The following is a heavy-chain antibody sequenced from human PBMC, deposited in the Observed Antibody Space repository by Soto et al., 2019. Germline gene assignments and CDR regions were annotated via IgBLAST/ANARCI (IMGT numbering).Heavy chain of an antibody. CDR3: AGRNGYYSGIDN. CDR2: VNHSGDI. CDR1: GGSFSGYY. Sequence: QVQLPQSGAGQLEPSETLSLTRVVSGGSFSGYYWCWIRQPPGKVLEWFGEVNHSGDIDYNPSLKSRVTISVDTSKNQFSLKLSSVTAAYTAVYSCAGRNGYYSGIDNWGQATLVTVSS. J-gene: IGHJ4*02. D-gene: IGHD3-22*01. V-gene: IGHV4-34*02.